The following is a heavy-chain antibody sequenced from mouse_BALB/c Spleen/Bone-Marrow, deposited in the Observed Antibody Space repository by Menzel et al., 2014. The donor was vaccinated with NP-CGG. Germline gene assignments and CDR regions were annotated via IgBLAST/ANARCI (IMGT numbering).Heavy chain of an antibody. V-gene: IGHV14-3*02. J-gene: IGHJ3*01. CDR1: GFNIKDPY. CDR2: IDPANGNT. CDR3: APYYYGRWFTY. Sequence: EVQLQQSGAELVKPGAPVKLSCTASGFNIKDPYMHWVKQRPEQGLEWIGRIDPANGNTEYDPKFQGKATITADTSSNTAYLQLSSLTSEDTAVYYCAPYYYGRWFTYWGQGTLVTVSA. D-gene: IGHD1-1*01.